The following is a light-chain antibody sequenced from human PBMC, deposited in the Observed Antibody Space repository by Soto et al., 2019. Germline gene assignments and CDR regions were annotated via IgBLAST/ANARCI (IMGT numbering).Light chain of an antibody. CDR2: GNN. CDR3: QSYDSSLSGYV. V-gene: IGLV1-40*01. CDR1: SSNFGAGYD. Sequence: QSVLTQPPSVSGAPGQRVTISCTGSSSNFGAGYDVHWYHQVPGTAPKLLIYGNNNRPSGVPDRFSGSKSGTSASLAITGFQAEDEADYYCQSYDSSLSGYVFGTGTKLTVL. J-gene: IGLJ1*01.